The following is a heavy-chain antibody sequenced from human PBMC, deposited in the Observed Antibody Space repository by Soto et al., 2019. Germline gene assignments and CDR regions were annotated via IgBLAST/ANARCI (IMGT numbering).Heavy chain of an antibody. V-gene: IGHV1-18*04. CDR2: ISAYNGNT. CDR1: GYTFTSYG. J-gene: IGHJ5*02. D-gene: IGHD6-19*01. CDR3: ARQCSSGCDWFDP. Sequence: EASGKVSCKASGYTFTSYGISWVRQAPGQGLEWMGWISAYNGNTNYAQKLQGRVTMTTDTSTSTAYMELRSLRSDDTAVYYCARQCSSGCDWFDPWGQGTLVTVSS.